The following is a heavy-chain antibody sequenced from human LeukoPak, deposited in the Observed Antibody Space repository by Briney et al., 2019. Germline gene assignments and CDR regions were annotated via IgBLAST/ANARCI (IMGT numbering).Heavy chain of an antibody. CDR2: IRYDGSNK. V-gene: IGHV3-30*02. D-gene: IGHD3-22*01. J-gene: IGHJ3*02. CDR3: AKDGWDYYDSSGYRRSGAFDI. CDR1: GSTFSSYG. Sequence: GGSLRLSCAASGSTFSSYGMHWVRQAPGKGLEWVAFIRYDGSNKYYADSVKGRFTISRDNSKNTLYLQMNSLRAEDTAVYYCAKDGWDYYDSSGYRRSGAFDIWGQGTMVTVSS.